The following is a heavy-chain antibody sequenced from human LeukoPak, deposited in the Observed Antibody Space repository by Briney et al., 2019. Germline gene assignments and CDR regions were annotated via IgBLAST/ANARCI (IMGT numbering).Heavy chain of an antibody. CDR2: IKQDGIEK. CDR3: ARARDWSIAAAGTAFDY. Sequence: GGSLRLSCAASGFTFSYFSMSWARQAPGKGLEWVANIKQDGIEKYYVDSVKGRFTISRDNAKNSLYLQMNSLRAEDTAVYYCARARDWSIAAAGTAFDYWGQGTLVTVSS. D-gene: IGHD6-13*01. CDR1: GFTFSYFS. V-gene: IGHV3-7*01. J-gene: IGHJ4*02.